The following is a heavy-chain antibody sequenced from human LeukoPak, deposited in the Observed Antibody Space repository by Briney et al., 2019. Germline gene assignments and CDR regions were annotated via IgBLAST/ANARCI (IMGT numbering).Heavy chain of an antibody. CDR3: ARYSATYYVAFDI. V-gene: IGHV3-48*03. CDR2: ISSSGSTI. J-gene: IGHJ3*02. Sequence: GGSLRLSCAVSGFTLSSYEMNWVRQAPGKGLECVSYISSSGSTIYYADSVKGRFTISRDSAKNSLYLQMSSLRAEDTALYYCARYSATYYVAFDIWGQGPVVTVSS. D-gene: IGHD1-26*01. CDR1: GFTLSSYE.